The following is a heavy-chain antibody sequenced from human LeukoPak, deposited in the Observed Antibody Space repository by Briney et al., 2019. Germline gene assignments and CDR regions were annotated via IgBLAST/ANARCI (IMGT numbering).Heavy chain of an antibody. J-gene: IGHJ4*02. CDR3: ARGSRGSSSWLGILYCDY. V-gene: IGHV4-59*01. CDR2: IYYSGST. Sequence: SETLSLTCTVSGGSISSYYWSWIRQPPGKGLEWIGYIYYSGSTNYNPSLKSRVTISVDTSKNQFSLKLSSVTAADTAVYYCARGSRGSSSWLGILYCDYWGQGTLVTVSS. D-gene: IGHD6-13*01. CDR1: GGSISSYY.